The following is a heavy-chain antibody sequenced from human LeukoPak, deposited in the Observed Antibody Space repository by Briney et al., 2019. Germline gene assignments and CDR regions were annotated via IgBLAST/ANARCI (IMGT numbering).Heavy chain of an antibody. CDR2: ITVMSGTA. Sequence: SVKVSCKASGGTFSSYAIAWVRQAPGHGLEWMGRITVMSGTANYAQKFQDRVTITTDESTSTAYMEVSSLRSEDTAVYFCATELRGYSFGYDSWGQGTLVTVSS. CDR3: ATELRGYSFGYDS. CDR1: GGTFSSYA. J-gene: IGHJ5*01. D-gene: IGHD5-18*01. V-gene: IGHV1-69*05.